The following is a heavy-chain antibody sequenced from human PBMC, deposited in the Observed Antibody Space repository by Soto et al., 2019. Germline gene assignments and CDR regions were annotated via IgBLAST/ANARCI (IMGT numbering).Heavy chain of an antibody. CDR1: GFTFSSYS. J-gene: IGHJ3*02. D-gene: IGHD6-19*01. CDR3: ARVFKSIALAGTRNDAFDI. V-gene: IGHV3-21*01. Sequence: GGSLRLSCAASGFTFSSYSMNWVRQAPGKGLEWVSSISSSSSYIYYADSVKGRFTISRDNAKNSLYLQMNSLRAEDTAVYYCARVFKSIALAGTRNDAFDIWGQGTMVTVSS. CDR2: ISSSSSYI.